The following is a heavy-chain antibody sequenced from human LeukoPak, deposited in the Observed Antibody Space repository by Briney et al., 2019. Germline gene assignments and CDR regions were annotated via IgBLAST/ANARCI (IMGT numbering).Heavy chain of an antibody. CDR1: GGSISSDY. J-gene: IGHJ4*02. CDR3: ARDQSNALSRTSYDY. CDR2: MWTRGST. D-gene: IGHD2-2*01. V-gene: IGHV4-4*07. Sequence: SETLSLICTVSGGSISSDYWSWIRQPAGKGLEWIGRMWTRGSTNYNPSLKSRVSMSIDATKKQFSLRLSSVTAADTAMYYCARDQSNALSRTSYDYWGQGTLVTVSS.